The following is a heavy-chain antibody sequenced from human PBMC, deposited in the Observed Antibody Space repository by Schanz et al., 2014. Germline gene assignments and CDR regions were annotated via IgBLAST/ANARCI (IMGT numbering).Heavy chain of an antibody. CDR2: IIPLLNVT. V-gene: IGHV1-69*04. Sequence: QVQLVQSGAEVKKPGSSVKVSCKASGGTFSSYAFSWVRQAPGQGLEWMGKIIPLLNVTNYTQKFQGRVTITADKSANTVYMELDSLRSEDTAIYFCGEYGSDSYTDPWGQGTLVSVSS. J-gene: IGHJ5*01. D-gene: IGHD3-10*01. CDR1: GGTFSSYA. CDR3: GEYGSDSYTDP.